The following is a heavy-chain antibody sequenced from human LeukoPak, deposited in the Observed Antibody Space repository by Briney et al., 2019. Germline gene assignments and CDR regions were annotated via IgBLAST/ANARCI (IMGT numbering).Heavy chain of an antibody. CDR2: IICSGDST. CDR1: GFTFSSYA. J-gene: IGHJ4*02. CDR3: AKVGIVGATQTYFDY. V-gene: IGHV3-23*01. Sequence: GGSLRLSCAASGFTFSSYAMSWVRQAPGKGLEWGSAIICSGDSTYYADSVKGRFTISRDNSKNTLYLQMNSLRAEDTAIYYCAKVGIVGATQTYFDYWGQGPLVTVSS. D-gene: IGHD1-26*01.